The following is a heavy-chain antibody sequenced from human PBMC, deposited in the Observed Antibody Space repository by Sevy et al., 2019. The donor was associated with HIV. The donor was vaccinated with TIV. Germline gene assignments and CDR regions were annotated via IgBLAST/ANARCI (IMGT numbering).Heavy chain of an antibody. Sequence: GGSLRLSCAASGFTFGSYAMHWVRQAPGKGLEWVAVISYDGSNKYYADSVKGRFTISRDNSKNTLYLQMNSLRAEDTAVNYCAREGGHYYDSSGYYPYYYYGMDVWGQGTTVTFSS. V-gene: IGHV3-30-3*01. CDR2: ISYDGSNK. D-gene: IGHD3-22*01. CDR3: AREGGHYYDSSGYYPYYYYGMDV. CDR1: GFTFGSYA. J-gene: IGHJ6*02.